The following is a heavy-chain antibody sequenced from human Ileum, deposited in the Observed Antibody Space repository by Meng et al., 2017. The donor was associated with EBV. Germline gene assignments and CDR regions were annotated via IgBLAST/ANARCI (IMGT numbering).Heavy chain of an antibody. CDR1: GDSVSSISGA. CDR2: TYYRSKWNT. Sequence: QLQQSGPGLLKPSQTPSLTCAISGDSVSSISGAWNWISQSPSRGLEWLGRTYYRSKWNTDYAVSVSSRITISPDTSKNQFSLQLNSVTPEDTAVYYCARGSYYFDSWGQGTLVTVSS. J-gene: IGHJ4*02. V-gene: IGHV6-1*01. CDR3: ARGSYYFDS. D-gene: IGHD1-26*01.